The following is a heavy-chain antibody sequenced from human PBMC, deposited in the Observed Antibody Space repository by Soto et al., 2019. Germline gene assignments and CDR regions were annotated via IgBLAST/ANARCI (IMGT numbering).Heavy chain of an antibody. CDR3: ARDVSDYVLDV. CDR1: GFTFNDYA. D-gene: IGHD4-17*01. J-gene: IGHJ6*02. Sequence: QVPLVESGGGGVQPGRSKRLSCVVSGFTFNDYAIHWVRQAPGKGLEWVAVISFDGNNKFYADSVKGRFTISRDRSKTTAYLQMNNLRAEDTAVYYCARDVSDYVLDVWGQGTTVNVSS. CDR2: ISFDGNNK. V-gene: IGHV3-30*03.